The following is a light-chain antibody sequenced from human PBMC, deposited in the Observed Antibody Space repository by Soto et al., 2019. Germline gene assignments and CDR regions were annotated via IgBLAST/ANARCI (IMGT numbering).Light chain of an antibody. CDR1: SSNIKTNY. CDR2: GNS. CDR3: TAWDDSLSVVV. Sequence: QAVVTQPPSASGTPGQRVTISCSGSSSNIKTNYVHWYQQIPGTAPKLLIYGNSQRPSGVTDRYSGSKSGTSASLAIVGLRSEDEADYYCTAWDDSLSVVVFGGGTKLTVL. V-gene: IGLV1-47*01. J-gene: IGLJ2*01.